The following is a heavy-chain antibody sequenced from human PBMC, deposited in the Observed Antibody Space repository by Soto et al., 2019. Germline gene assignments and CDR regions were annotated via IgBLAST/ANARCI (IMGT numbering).Heavy chain of an antibody. CDR1: GYTFTSYD. Sequence: ASVKVSCKASGYTFTSYDINWVRQATGQGLEWMGWMNPNSGNTGYAQKFQGRVTMTRNTSISTAYMELSSLRSEGTAVYYCARVDSSSSGFDPWGQGTLVTVSS. D-gene: IGHD6-6*01. CDR2: MNPNSGNT. J-gene: IGHJ5*02. CDR3: ARVDSSSSGFDP. V-gene: IGHV1-8*01.